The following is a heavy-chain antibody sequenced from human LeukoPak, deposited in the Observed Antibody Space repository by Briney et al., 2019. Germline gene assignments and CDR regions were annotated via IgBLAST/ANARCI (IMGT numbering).Heavy chain of an antibody. D-gene: IGHD3-22*01. Sequence: GGSLRLSCAASGFTFSSYAMSWVRQTPGKGLEWVSSIGTSTSYIYYADSVKGRFTISRDSSKNTLYLQMNSLRAEDTAVYYCAKDGYDSSGQVSNWGQGTLVTVSS. J-gene: IGHJ4*02. CDR1: GFTFSSYA. CDR3: AKDGYDSSGQVSN. CDR2: IGTSTSYI. V-gene: IGHV3-21*01.